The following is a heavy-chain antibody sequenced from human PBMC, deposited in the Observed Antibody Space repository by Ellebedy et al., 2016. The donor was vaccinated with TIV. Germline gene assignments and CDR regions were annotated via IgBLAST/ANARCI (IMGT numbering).Heavy chain of an antibody. V-gene: IGHV5-51*01. CDR1: GYNFANYW. CDR2: IFPGDSCDSDI. D-gene: IGHD6-6*01. CDR3: ARRHRDYRSSSYLY. J-gene: IGHJ4*02. Sequence: GESLKISCQTSGYNFANYWIGWVRQMPGKGLEWMGIIFPGDSCDSDIRYSPSFQCQVNISADRSSSIAYLQWSSLKASDTAMYYCARRHRDYRSSSYLYWGQGTLLTVSS.